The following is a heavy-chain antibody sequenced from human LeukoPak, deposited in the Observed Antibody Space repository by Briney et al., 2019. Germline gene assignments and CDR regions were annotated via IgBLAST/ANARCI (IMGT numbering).Heavy chain of an antibody. V-gene: IGHV4-38-2*02. CDR2: IYHSGST. J-gene: IGHJ4*02. Sequence: SETLSLTCTVSGYSISSGYYWGWIRQPPGKGLEWIGSIYHSGSTYYNPSLKSRVTISVDTSKNQFSLKLTSVTAADTAVYYRARDLDFGVVTGYFDYWGQGTLVTVPS. CDR3: ARDLDFGVVTGYFDY. CDR1: GYSISSGYY. D-gene: IGHD3-3*01.